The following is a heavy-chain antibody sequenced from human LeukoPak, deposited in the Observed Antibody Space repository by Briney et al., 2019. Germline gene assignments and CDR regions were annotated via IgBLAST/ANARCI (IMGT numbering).Heavy chain of an antibody. CDR3: ATEPGIGYAFDI. CDR2: INPDGSEK. V-gene: IGHV3-7*01. Sequence: GGSLRLFSAASGITFSNYWMSWVRQAPGKGLEWVANINPDGSEKNYAHSVKGRFTISRDNAKNSLSLQMNSLRAEDTAVYYCATEPGIGYAFDIWGQGRMVTVSS. D-gene: IGHD2-15*01. CDR1: GITFSNYW. J-gene: IGHJ3*02.